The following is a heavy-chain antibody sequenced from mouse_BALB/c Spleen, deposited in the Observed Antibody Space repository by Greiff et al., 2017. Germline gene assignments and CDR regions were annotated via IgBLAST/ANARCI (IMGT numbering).Heavy chain of an antibody. V-gene: IGHV5-6-5*01. CDR1: GFTFSSFG. J-gene: IGHJ2*01. CDR2: ISSGGST. CDR3: AREAPYYGSSKGPYFDY. D-gene: IGHD1-1*01. Sequence: EVKLVESGGGLVQPGGSRKLSCAASGFTFSSFGMHWVRQAPEKGLEWVASISSGGSTYYPDSVKGRFTISRDNARNILYLQMSSLRSEDTAMYYCAREAPYYGSSKGPYFDYWGQGTTLTVSS.